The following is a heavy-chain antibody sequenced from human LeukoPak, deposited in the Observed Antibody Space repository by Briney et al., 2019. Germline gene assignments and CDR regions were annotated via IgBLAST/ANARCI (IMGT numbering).Heavy chain of an antibody. J-gene: IGHJ6*03. CDR1: GYTFTSYD. D-gene: IGHD6-13*01. CDR3: ARGPLAAADDYYMDV. Sequence: SSVKVSCKASGYTFTSYDINWVRQATGQGLEWMGWMNPNSSNTGYAQKFQARVTITRNTSISTAYMELSSLRSEDTAVYYCARGPLAAADDYYMDVWGKGTTVTASS. CDR2: MNPNSSNT. V-gene: IGHV1-8*03.